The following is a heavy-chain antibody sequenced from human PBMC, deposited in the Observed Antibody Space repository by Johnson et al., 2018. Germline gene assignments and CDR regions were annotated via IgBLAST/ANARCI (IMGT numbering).Heavy chain of an antibody. CDR3: VRDKGAAAGSYYYYMDV. D-gene: IGHD6-13*01. CDR1: GGSISSSSYY. V-gene: IGHV4-39*07. CDR2: IYYSGST. Sequence: QVQLQESGPGLVKXSETLSLICTVSGGSISSSSYYWGWIRQPPGKGLEWIGSIYYSGSTYYNPSLKSRVTISVDTSKNQFSLKLSSVTAADTAGYYCVRDKGAAAGSYYYYMDVWGKGTTVTVSS. J-gene: IGHJ6*03.